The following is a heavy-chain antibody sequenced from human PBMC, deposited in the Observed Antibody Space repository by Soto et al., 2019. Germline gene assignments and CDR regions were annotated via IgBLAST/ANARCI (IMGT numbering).Heavy chain of an antibody. J-gene: IGHJ4*02. CDR2: ISHNRNNK. D-gene: IGHD4-17*01. CDR1: GFTFSSYT. CDR3: SRSGDPLDY. Sequence: HPGGSLRLSCAASGFTFSSYTMNWVRQAPGKGLEWVADISHNRNNKYYADSVKGRFTISRDSSKNTLYLQMNSLRAEDTAVYYCSRSGDPLDYWGQGTLVTVSS. V-gene: IGHV3-30-3*01.